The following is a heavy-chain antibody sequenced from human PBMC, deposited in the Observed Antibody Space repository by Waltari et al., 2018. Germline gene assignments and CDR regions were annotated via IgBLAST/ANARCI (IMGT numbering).Heavy chain of an antibody. CDR2: IIPIFGTA. D-gene: IGHD6-19*01. Sequence: QVQLVQSGAEVKKPGSSVKVSCKASGGTFSSYAISWVRQAPGQGLEWMGRIIPIFGTANYAQKFQGRVTITADKSTSTAYMELSSLRSEDTAVYYCARGGAGIAVAGSDAFDIWGQGTMVTVSS. V-gene: IGHV1-69*08. J-gene: IGHJ3*02. CDR1: GGTFSSYA. CDR3: ARGGAGIAVAGSDAFDI.